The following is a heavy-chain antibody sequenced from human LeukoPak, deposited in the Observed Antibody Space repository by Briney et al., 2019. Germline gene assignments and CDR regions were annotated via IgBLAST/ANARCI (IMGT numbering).Heavy chain of an antibody. J-gene: IGHJ5*02. Sequence: ASVKDSCKASGYTFTSYGISWVRQAPGQGPEWMGVISPSGGSTTYAQKFQGRVTLTRDMSTSTDYLELSSLRSEDTAVYYCARDNSVRDEAWWFNPWGQGTLVTVSS. CDR2: ISPSGGST. D-gene: IGHD5-24*01. CDR3: ARDNSVRDEAWWFNP. CDR1: GYTFTSYG. V-gene: IGHV1-46*01.